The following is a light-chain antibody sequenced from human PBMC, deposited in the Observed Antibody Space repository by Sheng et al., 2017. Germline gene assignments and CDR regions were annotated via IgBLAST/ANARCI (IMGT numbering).Light chain of an antibody. CDR1: QSVRY. Sequence: EIVLTQSPGTLSLSPGERATLSCRTSQSVRYLAWYQQKPGQAPRLLIYGASSSATGIPDRFTGSGPGTDFTLTISGLGPEDYAVYYCQQYGSAPLTFGGGTKVEIK. V-gene: IGKV3-20*01. CDR3: QQYGSAPLT. J-gene: IGKJ4*01. CDR2: GAS.